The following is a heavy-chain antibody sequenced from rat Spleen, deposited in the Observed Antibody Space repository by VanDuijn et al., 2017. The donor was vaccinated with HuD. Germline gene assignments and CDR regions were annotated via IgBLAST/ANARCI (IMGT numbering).Heavy chain of an antibody. CDR3: ARHYYDGTYFYGFAY. D-gene: IGHD1-12*02. J-gene: IGHJ3*01. V-gene: IGHV5S13*01. CDR2: ISPSGGTS. CDR1: GFTFSNYY. Sequence: EVQLVESGGGLVQPGRSLKLSCAASGFTFSNYYMAWVRQAPTKGLEWVASISPSGGTSYYPDSVMGRFTISRDNAENTQYLQMDSLRSEDTATYYCARHYYDGTYFYGFAYWGQGTLVTVSS.